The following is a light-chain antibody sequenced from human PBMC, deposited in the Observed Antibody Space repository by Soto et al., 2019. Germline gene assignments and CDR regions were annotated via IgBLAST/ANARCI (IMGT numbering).Light chain of an antibody. V-gene: IGLV2-8*01. Sequence: QSVLTQPPSASGSPGQSVTISCTGTGSDIGGYNFVSWYQQRPGKVPNLIIYEVNKRPSGVPDRFSGSKSGNTASLTVSGLQADDEADYYCSSYAGTNNRYVFGTGTKLTVL. J-gene: IGLJ1*01. CDR1: GSDIGGYNF. CDR3: SSYAGTNNRYV. CDR2: EVN.